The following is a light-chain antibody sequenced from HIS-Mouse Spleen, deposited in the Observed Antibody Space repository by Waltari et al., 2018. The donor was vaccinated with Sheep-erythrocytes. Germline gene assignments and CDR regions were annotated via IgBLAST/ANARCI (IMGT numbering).Light chain of an antibody. CDR3: QQFNNYPRT. Sequence: AIQLTQSPASPSASVADIVTVTCRASQGISSALAWYQQKTGKAPKLLIYDASSLESGVPSRFSGSGSGTDFTLTISSLQPEDFATYYCQQFNNYPRTFGQGTKVEIK. V-gene: IGKV1D-13*01. CDR2: DAS. CDR1: QGISSA. J-gene: IGKJ1*01.